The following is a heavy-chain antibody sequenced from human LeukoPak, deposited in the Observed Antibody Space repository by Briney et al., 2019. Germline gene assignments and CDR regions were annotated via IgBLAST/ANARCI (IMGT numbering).Heavy chain of an antibody. CDR3: ARDTYGSGSFSPFDP. D-gene: IGHD3-10*01. CDR1: GFTFSRYW. V-gene: IGHV3-7*01. Sequence: GGSLRLSCAASGFTFSRYWMTWVRQGQGKGLEWVATINQDGSGEYYVDSVKGRFTISRDNAKNSLYLQMNSLRAEDTAVYYCARDTYGSGSFSPFDPWGQGTLVTVSS. J-gene: IGHJ5*02. CDR2: INQDGSGE.